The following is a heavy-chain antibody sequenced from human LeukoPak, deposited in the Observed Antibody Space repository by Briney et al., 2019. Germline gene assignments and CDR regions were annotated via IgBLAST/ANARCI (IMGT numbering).Heavy chain of an antibody. CDR2: IRSKAYGGTT. CDR1: GFTLSSYS. Sequence: GGSLRLSCAASGFTLSSYSMSWVRQAPGKGLEWVGFIRSKAYGGTTEYAASVKGRFTISRDDSKSIAYLQMNSLKTEDTAVYYCTADRYFDWFPSIYAFDIWGQGTMVTVSS. V-gene: IGHV3-49*04. J-gene: IGHJ3*02. CDR3: TADRYFDWFPSIYAFDI. D-gene: IGHD3-9*01.